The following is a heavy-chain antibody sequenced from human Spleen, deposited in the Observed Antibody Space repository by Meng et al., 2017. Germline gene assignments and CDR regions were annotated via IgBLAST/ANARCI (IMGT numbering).Heavy chain of an antibody. CDR1: GVTFSGSD. Sequence: EVQVGESGGGLVQAGGSLKLSCAVSGVTFSGSDIHWVRQASGKGLEWVGRISSKVNSFATAYPASVKGRFTISRDDSKNTAYLQMNSLITEDTALYYCTMYSSGHIWGQGTMVTVSS. V-gene: IGHV3-73*02. D-gene: IGHD6-19*01. CDR3: TMYSSGHI. J-gene: IGHJ3*02. CDR2: ISSKVNSFAT.